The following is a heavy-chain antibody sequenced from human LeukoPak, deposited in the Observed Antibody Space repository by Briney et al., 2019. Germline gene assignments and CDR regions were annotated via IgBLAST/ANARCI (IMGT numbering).Heavy chain of an antibody. V-gene: IGHV4-34*01. J-gene: IGHJ6*02. CDR2: INHSGST. CDR3: ARPSRYSYYYYGMDV. CDR1: GGSFSGYY. Sequence: SETLSLTCAVYGGSFSGYYWSWIRQPPGKGLEWIGEINHSGSTNYNPSLKSRVTISVDTSKNQFSLKLSSVTAADTAVYYCARPSRYSYYYYGMDVWGQGTTVTVSS. D-gene: IGHD5-18*01.